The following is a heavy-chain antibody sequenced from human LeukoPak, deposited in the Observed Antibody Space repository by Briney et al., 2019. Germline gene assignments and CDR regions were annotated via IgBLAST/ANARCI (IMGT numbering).Heavy chain of an antibody. Sequence: PSETLSLTCAVYGGSFSGYYWSWIRQPPGKGLEWIGEINHSGSTNYNPSLKSRVTILVDTSKNQFSLKLSSVTAADTAVYYCASLTVDTAMVEDYWGQGTLVTVPS. CDR1: GGSFSGYY. CDR3: ASLTVDTAMVEDY. J-gene: IGHJ4*02. CDR2: INHSGST. V-gene: IGHV4-34*01. D-gene: IGHD5-18*01.